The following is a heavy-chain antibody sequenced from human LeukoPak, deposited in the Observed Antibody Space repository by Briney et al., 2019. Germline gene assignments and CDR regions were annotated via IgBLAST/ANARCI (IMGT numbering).Heavy chain of an antibody. D-gene: IGHD3-22*01. CDR2: ISSSSSYI. J-gene: IGHJ4*02. Sequence: GGSLRLSCAASGFTFSSYSMNWVRQAPGKGLEWVSSISSSSSYIYYADSVKGRFTISRDNAKNSLYLQMNSLRAEDTAVYYCARDQRYYDSSGHFDYWGQGTLVTVSS. V-gene: IGHV3-21*01. CDR1: GFTFSSYS. CDR3: ARDQRYYDSSGHFDY.